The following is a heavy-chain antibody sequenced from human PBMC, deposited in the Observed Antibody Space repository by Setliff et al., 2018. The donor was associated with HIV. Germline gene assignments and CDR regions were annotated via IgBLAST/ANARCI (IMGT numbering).Heavy chain of an antibody. CDR1: GYSFSSDG. V-gene: IGHV1-18*01. CDR3: ARVPYRSAWFSGGHDAFDI. J-gene: IGHJ3*02. CDR2: ISGFNGNT. Sequence: ASVKVSCKTSGYSFSSDGISWVRQAPGQGLEWMGWISGFNGNTKYAQSFQDRVAMTTETATSTAYMEMRSLRSDDTAVYFCARVPYRSAWFSGGHDAFDIWGQGTMVTVSS. D-gene: IGHD6-19*01.